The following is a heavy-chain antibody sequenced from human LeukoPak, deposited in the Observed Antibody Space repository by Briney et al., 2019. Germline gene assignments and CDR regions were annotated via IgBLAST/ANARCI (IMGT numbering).Heavy chain of an antibody. V-gene: IGHV3-23*01. CDR3: AKDRFRIAAAGSRTRLPFDY. Sequence: GGSLRLSCAASGFTFSSYAMSWVRQAPGKGLEWVSAISGSGGSTYYADSVKGRFTISRDNSKNTLYLQMNSLRAEDTAVYYCAKDRFRIAAAGSRTRLPFDYWGQGTLVTVSS. J-gene: IGHJ4*02. CDR2: ISGSGGST. D-gene: IGHD6-13*01. CDR1: GFTFSSYA.